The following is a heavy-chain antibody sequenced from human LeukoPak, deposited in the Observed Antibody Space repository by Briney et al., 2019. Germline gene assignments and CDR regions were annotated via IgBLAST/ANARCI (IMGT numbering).Heavy chain of an antibody. D-gene: IGHD2-2*01. CDR2: INPNSGGT. J-gene: IGHJ4*02. V-gene: IGHV1-2*02. Sequence: ASVKVSCKASGYTFTGYYMHWLRQAPGQGLEWMGWINPNSGGTNYAQKFQGRVTMTRDTSISTAYMELCRLRSDDTAVYYCARDLLGYCSSTSCSIDYWGQGTLVTVSS. CDR1: GYTFTGYY. CDR3: ARDLLGYCSSTSCSIDY.